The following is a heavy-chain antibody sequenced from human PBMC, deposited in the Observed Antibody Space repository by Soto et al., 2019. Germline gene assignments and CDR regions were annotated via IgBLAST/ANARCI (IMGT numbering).Heavy chain of an antibody. CDR1: GGTFSSYA. J-gene: IGHJ4*02. CDR2: IIPIFGTA. D-gene: IGHD3-22*01. Sequence: ASVKVSCKASGGTFSSYAISWVRQAPGQGLEWMGGIIPIFGTANYAQKFQGRVTITADESTSTAYMELSSLRSEDTAVYYCARGYYDSSGDPYYFDYWGQGTLVTVSS. V-gene: IGHV1-69*13. CDR3: ARGYYDSSGDPYYFDY.